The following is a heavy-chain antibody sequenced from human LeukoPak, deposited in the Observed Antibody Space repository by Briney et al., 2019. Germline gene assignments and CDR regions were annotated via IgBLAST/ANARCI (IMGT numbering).Heavy chain of an antibody. J-gene: IGHJ6*03. Sequence: GASVKVSCKASGGTFSSYAISWVRQAPGQGLEWMGGIIPIFGTANYAQKFQGRVTITADESTSTAYMELSSLRSEDTAVYYCARGSSIPRYYYYMDVWGKGTTVTVSS. CDR2: IIPIFGTA. V-gene: IGHV1-69*13. D-gene: IGHD6-6*01. CDR3: ARGSSIPRYYYYMDV. CDR1: GGTFSSYA.